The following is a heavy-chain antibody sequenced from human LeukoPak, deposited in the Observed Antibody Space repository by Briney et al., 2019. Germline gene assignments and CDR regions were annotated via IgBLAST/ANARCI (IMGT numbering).Heavy chain of an antibody. CDR3: AKGGVYSRSPDDC. V-gene: IGHV4-34*01. Sequence: PSETLSLTCAVYGASFSGYYWSWIRQPPGKGLEWIGEIDRSGSTSYNPSLKSRVTISVDTSKNQFSLRLNSVTAADTAVYFCAKGGVYSRSPDDCWGQGTLVTVSS. CDR1: GASFSGYY. CDR2: IDRSGST. J-gene: IGHJ4*02. D-gene: IGHD5/OR15-5a*01.